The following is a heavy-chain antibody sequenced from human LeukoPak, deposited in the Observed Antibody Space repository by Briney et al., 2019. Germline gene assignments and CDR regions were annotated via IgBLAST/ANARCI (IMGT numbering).Heavy chain of an antibody. V-gene: IGHV3-30*03. CDR2: MSFDGSNE. D-gene: IGHD2-21*02. Sequence: GGSLRLSCEASGFKFSSYGMHWVRQAPGKGLQWVAVMSFDGSNEYYADSVKGQFTISRDNSKKTLFLLMNNLRTEDTAVYYCARDFLLLRGAFDIWGQGTMVTVSS. CDR1: GFKFSSYG. CDR3: ARDFLLLRGAFDI. J-gene: IGHJ3*02.